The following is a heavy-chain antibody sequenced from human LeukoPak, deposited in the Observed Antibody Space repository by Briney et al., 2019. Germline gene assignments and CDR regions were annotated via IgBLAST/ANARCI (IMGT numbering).Heavy chain of an antibody. D-gene: IGHD3-9*01. CDR3: ARHKSYYDILTGYYTTRYYYGMDV. Sequence: GESLKISCKGSGYSFTSYWIGWVRQMPGKGLEWMGIIYPGDSDTRYSPSFQGQVTISADKSISTAYLQWSSLKASDTAMYYCARHKSYYDILTGYYTTRYYYGMDVWGQGTTVTVSS. CDR1: GYSFTSYW. V-gene: IGHV5-51*01. CDR2: IYPGDSDT. J-gene: IGHJ6*02.